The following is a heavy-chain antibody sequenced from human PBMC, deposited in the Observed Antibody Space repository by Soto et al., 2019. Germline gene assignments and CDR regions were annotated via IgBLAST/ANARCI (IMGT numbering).Heavy chain of an antibody. D-gene: IGHD3-22*01. CDR3: AKARSSSGYSSPFEN. V-gene: IGHV3-30*18. CDR1: GFTFSTYG. CDR2: ISFDGSNK. Sequence: QVQLVESGGGVVQPGRSLRLSCAASGFTFSTYGMHWVRQAPGKGLEWVAVISFDGSNKYYVDSVKGRFTISRDNSKTTLFLQMNSLRAEDTAMYYCAKARSSSGYSSPFENWGQGTLVTVSS. J-gene: IGHJ4*02.